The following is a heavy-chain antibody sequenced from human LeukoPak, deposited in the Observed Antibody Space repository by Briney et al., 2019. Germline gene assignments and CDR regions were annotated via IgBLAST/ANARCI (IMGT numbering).Heavy chain of an antibody. Sequence: SETLSLTCTVSGGTISSGGYYWSWIRQHPGKGLEWLGYIYYSGSTYYNPSLKSRVTISVDTSKNQFSLKLSSVTAADTAVYYCARDRPPIAAAGTRYYYYGMDVWGQGTTVTVSS. J-gene: IGHJ6*02. CDR1: GGTISSGGYY. CDR3: ARDRPPIAAAGTRYYYYGMDV. V-gene: IGHV4-31*03. CDR2: IYYSGST. D-gene: IGHD6-13*01.